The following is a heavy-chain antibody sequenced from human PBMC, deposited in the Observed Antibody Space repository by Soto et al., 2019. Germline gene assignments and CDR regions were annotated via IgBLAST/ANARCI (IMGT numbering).Heavy chain of an antibody. D-gene: IGHD3-3*01. CDR2: IIPILGIA. V-gene: IGHV1-69*08. CDR3: ARDPWGGLLSNRNETPYYEFWSGHY. CDR1: GGTFSSYT. Sequence: QVPLLQSGAAVKKPGSSVKVSCKASGGTFSSYTISWVRQAPGQGLEWMGRIIPILGIANYAQKFQGRVTNTADKSTSTAYMELSSLRSEDTAVYYCARDPWGGLLSNRNETPYYEFWSGHYWRKGTLVTVSS. J-gene: IGHJ4*02.